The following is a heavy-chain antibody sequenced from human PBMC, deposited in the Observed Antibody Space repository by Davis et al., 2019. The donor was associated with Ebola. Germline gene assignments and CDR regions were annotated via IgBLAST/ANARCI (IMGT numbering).Heavy chain of an antibody. CDR3: ASITKAYYYGMDV. Sequence: GSLRLSCAASGFTVSSNYMSWVRQAPGKGLEWVSVIYSGGSTYYADSVKGRFTISRDNSKNTLYLQMNSLRAEDTAVYYCASITKAYYYGMDVWGQGTTVTVSS. CDR1: GFTVSSNY. D-gene: IGHD3-3*01. J-gene: IGHJ6*02. V-gene: IGHV3-53*01. CDR2: IYSGGST.